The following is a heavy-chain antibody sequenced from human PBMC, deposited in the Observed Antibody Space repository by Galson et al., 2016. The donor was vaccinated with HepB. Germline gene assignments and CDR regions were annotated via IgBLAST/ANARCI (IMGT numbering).Heavy chain of an antibody. CDR1: GFAFSEHA. J-gene: IGHJ4*02. CDR3: VKDIGLTGTTDY. D-gene: IGHD1-7*01. Sequence: LRLSCAASGFAFSEHALHWVRQAPGKRPAYVSAINKNGATTYYADSVKGRFTISRDNSKNKLYLQMSSLRSEDTAVYYCVKDIGLTGTTDYWGQGTLVTVSS. CDR2: INKNGATT. V-gene: IGHV3-64D*09.